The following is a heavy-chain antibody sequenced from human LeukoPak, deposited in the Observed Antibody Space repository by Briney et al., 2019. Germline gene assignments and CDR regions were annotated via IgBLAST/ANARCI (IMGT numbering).Heavy chain of an antibody. V-gene: IGHV7-4-1*02. CDR2: INTNTGNP. J-gene: IGHJ6*02. CDR3: ARNTVAGMYYYYGMDV. Sequence: GASVKVSCTASGYTFTSYAMNWVRQAPGQGLEWMGWINTNTGNPTYAQGFTGRFVFSLDTSVSTAYLQISSLKAEDTAVYHCARNTVAGMYYYYGMDVWGQGTTVTVSS. D-gene: IGHD6-19*01. CDR1: GYTFTSYA.